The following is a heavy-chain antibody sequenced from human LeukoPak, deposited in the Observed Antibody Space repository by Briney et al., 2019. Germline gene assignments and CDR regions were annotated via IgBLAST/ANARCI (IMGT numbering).Heavy chain of an antibody. D-gene: IGHD2-15*01. Sequence: SETLSHTCTVSGGSISSYYWSWIRQPAGKGLEWIGRIYTSGSTNYNPSLKSRVTMSVDTSKNQFSLKLSSVTAADTAVYYCARTREGSLYYYYYMDVWGKGTTVTVSS. CDR2: IYTSGST. V-gene: IGHV4-4*07. J-gene: IGHJ6*03. CDR1: GGSISSYY. CDR3: ARTREGSLYYYYYMDV.